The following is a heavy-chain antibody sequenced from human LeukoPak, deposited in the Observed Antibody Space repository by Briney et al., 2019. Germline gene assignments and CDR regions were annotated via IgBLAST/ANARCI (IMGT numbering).Heavy chain of an antibody. D-gene: IGHD2-2*01. CDR1: GYSFTSYW. CDR3: ATRGDIVVVPGSEYYFDY. CDR2: IDPSDSYT. V-gene: IGHV5-10-1*01. Sequence: GESLQISCKGSGYSFTSYWISWVRQMPGKGLEWMGRIDPSDSYTNYSPSFQGHVTISADKSISTAYLQWSSLKASDTAMYYCATRGDIVVVPGSEYYFDYWGQGSLVIVSS. J-gene: IGHJ4*02.